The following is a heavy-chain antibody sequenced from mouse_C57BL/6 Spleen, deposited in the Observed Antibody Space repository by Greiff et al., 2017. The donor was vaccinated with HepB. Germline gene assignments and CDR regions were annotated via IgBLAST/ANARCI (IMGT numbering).Heavy chain of an antibody. Sequence: GGGLVQPKGSLTLSCAASGFSFNTYAMNWVRQAPGKGLEWVARIRSKSNNYATYYADSVKDRFTISRDDSESMLYLQMNNLKTEDTAMYYCVRAYKDYAMDYWGQGTSVTVSS. CDR3: VRAYKDYAMDY. J-gene: IGHJ4*01. CDR2: IRSKSNNYAT. V-gene: IGHV10-1*01. CDR1: GFSFNTYA. D-gene: IGHD6-5*01.